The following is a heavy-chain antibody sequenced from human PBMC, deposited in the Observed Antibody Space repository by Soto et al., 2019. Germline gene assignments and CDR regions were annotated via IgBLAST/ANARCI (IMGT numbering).Heavy chain of an antibody. V-gene: IGHV4-59*01. CDR3: ARNRFSVAGRFHFDY. J-gene: IGHJ4*02. CDR2: VDYSGNS. CDR1: GGSINTYY. Sequence: KASETLSLTCTVSGGSINTYYWSWIRQPPGKGLEWIGYVDYSGNSDSSPSLKSRVTISIDTSKKQVSLKLNSVTAADTAVYYCARNRFSVAGRFHFDYWGQGVPVTVSS. D-gene: IGHD6-19*01.